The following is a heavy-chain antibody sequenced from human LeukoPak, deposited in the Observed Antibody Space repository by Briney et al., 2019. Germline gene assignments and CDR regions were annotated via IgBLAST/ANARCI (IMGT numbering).Heavy chain of an antibody. V-gene: IGHV3-23*01. J-gene: IGHJ4*02. D-gene: IGHD6-13*01. CDR1: GFTFRTYA. CDR2: ISDSGDGT. CDR3: AKDKAPGSWHTPRDF. Sequence: GSLRLSCAASGFTFRTYAMSWVRQAPGKGLEWVSGISDSGDGTYYAESVKGRFTISRDNSKNTVFLQMNSLRADDTAKYYCAKDKAPGSWHTPRDFWGQGTLVTVSS.